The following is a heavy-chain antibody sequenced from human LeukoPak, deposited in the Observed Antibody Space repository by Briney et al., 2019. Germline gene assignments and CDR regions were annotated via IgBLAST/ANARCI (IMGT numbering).Heavy chain of an antibody. CDR1: GYTFTSYG. CDR2: ISAYNGNT. V-gene: IGHV1-18*01. D-gene: IGHD1-26*01. J-gene: IGHJ4*02. Sequence: APVKVSCKASGYTFTSYGISWVRQAPGQGLEWMGWISAYNGNTNYAQKLQGRVTMTTDTSTSTAYMELRSLRSDDTAVYYCARGLGVQWELPPHDYGGQGTLVTVSS. CDR3: ARGLGVQWELPPHDY.